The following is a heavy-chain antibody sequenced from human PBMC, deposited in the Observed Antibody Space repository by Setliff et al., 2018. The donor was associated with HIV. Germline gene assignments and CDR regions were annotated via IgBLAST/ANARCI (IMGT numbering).Heavy chain of an antibody. CDR1: GGSISSSSYY. CDR2: IYYSGAT. V-gene: IGHV4-31*03. CDR3: ARDLRGARWYFDY. D-gene: IGHD3-10*01. Sequence: SETLSLTCTVSGGSISSSSYYWGWIRQPPGKGLGWIGYIYYSGATYYNPSLRGRVTISVDSSKNQFSLRLSSLTAADTAVYFCARDLRGARWYFDYWSQGTLVTVSS. J-gene: IGHJ4*02.